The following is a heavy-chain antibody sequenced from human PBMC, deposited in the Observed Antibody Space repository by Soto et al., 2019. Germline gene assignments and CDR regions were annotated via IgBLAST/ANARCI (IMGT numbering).Heavy chain of an antibody. Sequence: QVQLQESGPGLVKPSGTLSLACAVSGDSVSSPYYWCWVRQPPGKGLEWIGEVFHTGTTSYNPSLRSRITISMDTSNIPFSLDLASVTAADTAVYYFARSAGWYAVQSWGPRTLVLVSS. CDR1: GDSVSSPYY. D-gene: IGHD6-19*01. J-gene: IGHJ5*02. V-gene: IGHV4-4*02. CDR2: VFHTGTT. CDR3: ARSAGWYAVQS.